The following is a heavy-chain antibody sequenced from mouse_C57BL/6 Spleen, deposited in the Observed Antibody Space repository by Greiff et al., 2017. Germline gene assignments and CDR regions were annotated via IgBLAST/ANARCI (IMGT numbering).Heavy chain of an antibody. CDR3: ARLMSITTVVATNYFDY. CDR1: GYTFTSYD. V-gene: IGHV1-85*01. D-gene: IGHD1-1*01. Sequence: QVQLQQSGPELVKPGASVKLSCKASGYTFTSYDINWVKQRPGQGLEWIGWIYPRDGSTTYNEKFKGKATLTVDTSSSTAYMELHSLTSEDSAVYFCARLMSITTVVATNYFDYWGQGTTLTVSS. CDR2: IYPRDGST. J-gene: IGHJ2*01.